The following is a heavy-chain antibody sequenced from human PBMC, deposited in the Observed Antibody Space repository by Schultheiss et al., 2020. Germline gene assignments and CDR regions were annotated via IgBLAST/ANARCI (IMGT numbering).Heavy chain of an antibody. J-gene: IGHJ4*01. V-gene: IGHV3-64D*09. CDR2: ISSNGCST. D-gene: IGHD6-13*01. CDR3: VKGPSYSSHTYFDY. Sequence: GGSLRLSCSASGFTFSSYAMHWVRQAPGKGLEYVSAISSNGCSTYYADSVKGRFTISRDNSKNTLYLQMSSLRAEDTAVYYCVKGPSYSSHTYFDYWGQGTMVTVSS. CDR1: GFTFSSYA.